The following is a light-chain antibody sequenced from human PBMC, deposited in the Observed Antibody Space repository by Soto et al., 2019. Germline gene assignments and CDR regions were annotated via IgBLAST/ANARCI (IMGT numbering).Light chain of an antibody. CDR1: QSVSSSY. CDR3: QQYASSPLFT. J-gene: IGKJ3*01. CDR2: VAS. V-gene: IGKV3-20*01. Sequence: EIVLTQSPGTLSLSPGERATLSCRASQSVSSSYLAWYQQKPGQAPRLLIYVASSRATGTPDRFSGSGSVTDLILTISSREPEDFAVYYCQQYASSPLFTFGPGTKVDVK.